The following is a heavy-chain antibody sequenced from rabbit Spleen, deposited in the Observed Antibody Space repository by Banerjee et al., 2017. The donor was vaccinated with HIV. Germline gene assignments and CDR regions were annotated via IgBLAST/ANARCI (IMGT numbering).Heavy chain of an antibody. D-gene: IGHD8-1*01. CDR3: ARDSGTSFSSYGMDL. CDR2: IDTGSSGFT. V-gene: IGHV1S40*01. J-gene: IGHJ6*01. Sequence: QSLEESGGGLVKPGASLTLTCTASGVSFTSNYYMCWVRQAPGKGLEWIACIDTGSSGFTYFASWAKGRFTISKTSSTTVTLQVTSLTAADTATYFCARDSGTSFSSYGMDLWAQGPSSPS. CDR1: GVSFTSNYY.